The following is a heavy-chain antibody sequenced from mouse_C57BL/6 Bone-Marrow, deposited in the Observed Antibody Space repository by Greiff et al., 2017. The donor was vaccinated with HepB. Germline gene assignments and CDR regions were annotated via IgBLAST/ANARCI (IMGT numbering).Heavy chain of an antibody. CDR3: ARGAY. CDR2: IYPGDGDT. V-gene: IGHV1-63*01. J-gene: IGHJ3*01. CDR1: GYTFTNYW. Sequence: VQLQQSGAELVRPGTSVKMSCKASGYTFTNYWIGWAKQRPGHGLEWIGQIYPGDGDTNYNGKFKDKATLTADKSSSTAYMQLSSLTSEDSAVYFCARGAYWGQGTLVTVSA.